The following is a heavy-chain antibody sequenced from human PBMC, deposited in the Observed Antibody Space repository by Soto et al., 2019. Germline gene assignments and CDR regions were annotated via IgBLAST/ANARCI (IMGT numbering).Heavy chain of an antibody. V-gene: IGHV1-2*02. CDR2: INPNSGGT. J-gene: IGHJ6*02. CDR1: GFTFSAYY. D-gene: IGHD2-2*01. Sequence: ASVKVSCKASGFTFSAYYIYWVQQAPGQGLEWIGWINPNSGGTNNAQKLQGRVTMTRDTSTSTVYIELSALISDDTAVYFCARSLLDEYSSSWRSAYYGMDVWGQGTTVTVSS. CDR3: ARSLLDEYSSSWRSAYYGMDV.